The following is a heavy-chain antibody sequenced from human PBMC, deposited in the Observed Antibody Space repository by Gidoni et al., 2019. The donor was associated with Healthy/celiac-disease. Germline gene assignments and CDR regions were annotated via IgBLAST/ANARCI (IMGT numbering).Heavy chain of an antibody. CDR1: GGSISSSSYY. CDR2: IYYSGST. Sequence: QLQLQESGPGLVTPSATLSLTCTVSGGSISSSSYYWGWIRQPPGKGLEWIGRIYYSGSTYYNPSLKSRVTISVDTSKNQFSLKLSSVTAADTAVYYCARLGAVASHFDYWGQGTLVTVSS. D-gene: IGHD6-19*01. V-gene: IGHV4-39*01. J-gene: IGHJ4*02. CDR3: ARLGAVASHFDY.